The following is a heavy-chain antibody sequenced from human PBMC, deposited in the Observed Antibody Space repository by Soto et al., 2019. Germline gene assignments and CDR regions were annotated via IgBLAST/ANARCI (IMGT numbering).Heavy chain of an antibody. Sequence: QVQLVQSGAEVKKPGSSVKVSCKASGDTFSSYAISWVRQAPGQGLEWMGGIIPIFGTANYAQKFQGRVTISAEESTSTAYMELSSLRSEDTDVYYCARDGSGYRSRASPMDVWGQGTTVTVSS. CDR3: ARDGSGYRSRASPMDV. CDR1: GDTFSSYA. J-gene: IGHJ6*02. D-gene: IGHD3-22*01. CDR2: IIPIFGTA. V-gene: IGHV1-69*01.